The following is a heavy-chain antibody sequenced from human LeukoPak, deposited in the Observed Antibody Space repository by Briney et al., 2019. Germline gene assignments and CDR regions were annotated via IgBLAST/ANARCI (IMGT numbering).Heavy chain of an antibody. J-gene: IGHJ3*02. CDR3: AKGGGVFGVVTPDAFDI. V-gene: IGHV3-30*02. D-gene: IGHD3-3*01. CDR1: GFTFSSYG. Sequence: GGSLRLSCAASGFTFSSYGMHWVRQAPGKGLEWVAFIRYDGSNKYYADSVKGRFTISRDNSKNTLYLQMNSLRAEDTAVYYCAKGGGVFGVVTPDAFDIWGQGTMVTVSS. CDR2: IRYDGSNK.